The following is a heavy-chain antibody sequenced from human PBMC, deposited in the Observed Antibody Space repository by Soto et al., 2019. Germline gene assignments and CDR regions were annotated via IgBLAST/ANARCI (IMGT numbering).Heavy chain of an antibody. D-gene: IGHD6-13*01. V-gene: IGHV3-23*01. CDR1: GFTFSNYA. CDR2: ISGSAGST. Sequence: LSFAASGFTFSNYAINWVRQSPGKGLEWVSVISGSAGSTYYADSVKGRFTITRDNSKNTLYLQMNSLRAEDTAVYYCAKAGGAAGTVDYFDYWGQGTLVTVSS. J-gene: IGHJ4*02. CDR3: AKAGGAAGTVDYFDY.